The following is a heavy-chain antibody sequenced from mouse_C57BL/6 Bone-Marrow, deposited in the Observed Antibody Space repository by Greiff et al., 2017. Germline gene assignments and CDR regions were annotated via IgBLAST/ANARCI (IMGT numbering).Heavy chain of an antibody. J-gene: IGHJ4*01. CDR2: IYPRSGTT. CDR1: GYTFTSYG. Sequence: QVHVKQSGAELARPGASVKLSCKASGYTFTSYGISWVKQRTGPGLEWIGEIYPRSGTTYYNEKFKGKATLTADKSSSTAYMELRSLTSEDSAVYFCAREDNLRMDYWGQGTSVTVSS. CDR3: AREDNLRMDY. D-gene: IGHD1-3*01. V-gene: IGHV1-81*01.